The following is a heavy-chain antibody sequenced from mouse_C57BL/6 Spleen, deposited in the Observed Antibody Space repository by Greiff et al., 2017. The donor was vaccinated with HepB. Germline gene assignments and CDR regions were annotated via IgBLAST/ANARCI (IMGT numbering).Heavy chain of an antibody. J-gene: IGHJ1*03. V-gene: IGHV2-2*01. CDR3: ARNYDDGYYGYFDV. CDR1: GFSLTSYG. D-gene: IGHD2-3*01. CDR2: IWSGGST. Sequence: QVQLKESGPGLVQPSQSLSITCTVSGFSLTSYGVHWVRQSPGKGLEWLGVIWSGGSTDYNAAFISRLSISKDNSKSQVFFKMNSLQADDTAIYYCARNYDDGYYGYFDVWGTGTTVTVSS.